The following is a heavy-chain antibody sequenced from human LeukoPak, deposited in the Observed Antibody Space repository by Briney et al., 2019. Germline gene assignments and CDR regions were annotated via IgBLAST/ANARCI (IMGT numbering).Heavy chain of an antibody. Sequence: SETLSLTCTVSGDSINDYYWSWIRRPPGKGLEWIGYISYSGSTNYNPSLKSRVTISVDTSKKQFSLKVSSVTAADTAVYYCARKAYCFDYWGQGTLVTVSS. V-gene: IGHV4-59*01. J-gene: IGHJ4*02. CDR2: ISYSGST. CDR3: ARKAYCFDY. CDR1: GDSINDYY.